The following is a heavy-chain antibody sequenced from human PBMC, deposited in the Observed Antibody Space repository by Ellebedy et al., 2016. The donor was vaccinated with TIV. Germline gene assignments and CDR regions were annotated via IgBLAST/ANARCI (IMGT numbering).Heavy chain of an antibody. V-gene: IGHV3-69-1*01. CDR3: ARDTTLRTAPFDY. Sequence: GGSLRLSCAASGFSFSNYAMNWVRQAPGKGLEWVSYISYSSTIYYADSVKGRFTISRDNAKNSLYLQMNSLRAEDTAVYYCARDTTLRTAPFDYWGQGTLVTVSP. CDR1: GFSFSNYA. CDR2: ISYSSTI. J-gene: IGHJ4*02. D-gene: IGHD1-14*01.